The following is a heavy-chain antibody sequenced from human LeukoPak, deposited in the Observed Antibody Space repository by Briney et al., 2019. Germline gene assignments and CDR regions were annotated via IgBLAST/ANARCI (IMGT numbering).Heavy chain of an antibody. CDR2: INHSGST. V-gene: IGHV4-34*01. J-gene: IGHJ5*02. CDR3: ARGDYDILTGYYPPWGFDH. Sequence: SETLSLTCAVYGGSFSGYYWSWIRQPPGKGLEWIGEINHSGSTNYNPSLKSRVTISADTSKNQFSLKLSSVTAADTAVYYCARGDYDILTGYYPPWGFDHWGQGTLVTVSS. D-gene: IGHD3-9*01. CDR1: GGSFSGYY.